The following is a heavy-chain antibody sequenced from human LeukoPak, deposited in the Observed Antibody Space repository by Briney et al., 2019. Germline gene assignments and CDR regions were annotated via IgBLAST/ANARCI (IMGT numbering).Heavy chain of an antibody. CDR1: GFTFSSYS. CDR3: AKAPRSGYEPFYFDY. D-gene: IGHD5-12*01. Sequence: GGSLRLSCAASGFTFSSYSMNWVRQAPGKGLEWVSSISSSSSYIYYADSVKGRFTISRDNAKNSLYLQMNSLRAEDTAVYYCAKAPRSGYEPFYFDYWGQGTLVTVSS. J-gene: IGHJ4*02. CDR2: ISSSSSYI. V-gene: IGHV3-21*04.